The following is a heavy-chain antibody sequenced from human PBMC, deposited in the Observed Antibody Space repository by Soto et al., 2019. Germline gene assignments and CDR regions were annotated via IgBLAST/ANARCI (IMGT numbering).Heavy chain of an antibody. CDR3: ARENSRISPRLFQH. V-gene: IGHV3-30-3*01. CDR1: GFIFSDYA. J-gene: IGHJ1*01. CDR2: ISPAGTNQ. Sequence: GGSLRLSCVASGFIFSDYAMHWARQAPGKGLEWVALISPAGTNQYYADSAKGRFTISRDNSKNTLYLQMNSLRPEDTGLYYCARENSRISPRLFQHWGHGSLVTVSS. D-gene: IGHD6-6*01.